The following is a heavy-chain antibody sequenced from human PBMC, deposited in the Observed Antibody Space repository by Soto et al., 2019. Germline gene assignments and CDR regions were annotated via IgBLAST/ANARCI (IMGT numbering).Heavy chain of an antibody. CDR2: ISTDKGKT. CDR1: GYTFTSFG. Sequence: ASVKVSCKTSGYTFTSFGISWVRQAPGQGLEWMGWISTDKGKTNYAQKFQGRVTMTTDTSTSTAFMELRSLRSDDTAVYYCATRSPAFDYWGQGTLVTVSS. V-gene: IGHV1-18*01. CDR3: ATRSPAFDY. J-gene: IGHJ4*02.